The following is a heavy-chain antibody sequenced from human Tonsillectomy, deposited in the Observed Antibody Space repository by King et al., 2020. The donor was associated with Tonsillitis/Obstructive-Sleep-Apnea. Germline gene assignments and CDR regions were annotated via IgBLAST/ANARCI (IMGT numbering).Heavy chain of an antibody. CDR2: INSDGSST. Sequence: VQLVESGGGLVQPGGSLRLSCAASGFTFSSYWMHWVRQAPGKGLVWVSRINSDGSSTSYADSVKGRFTISRDNAKNTLYLQMNSLRAEDTAVYYCARGTPVGTMVQEEFLGVYWGQGTLVTVSS. CDR1: GFTFSSYW. CDR3: ARGTPVGTMVQEEFLGVY. J-gene: IGHJ4*02. D-gene: IGHD3-10*01. V-gene: IGHV3-74*01.